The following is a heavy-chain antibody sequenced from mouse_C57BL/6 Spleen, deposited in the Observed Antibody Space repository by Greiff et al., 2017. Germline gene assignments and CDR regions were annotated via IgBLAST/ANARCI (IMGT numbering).Heavy chain of an antibody. CDR2: INYDGSST. J-gene: IGHJ1*03. V-gene: IGHV5-16*01. CDR3: ARDDGSGDCYFDV. CDR1: GFTFSDSY. Sequence: EVQLVESEGGLVQPGSSMKLSCPASGFTFSDSYMALVRQVPEKGLEWVANINYDGSSTYYLDSLKSRFIISRDNAKKILCLQLSRLKTEDTATYYGARDDGSGDCYFDVWGTGTTVTVSS. D-gene: IGHD1-1*01.